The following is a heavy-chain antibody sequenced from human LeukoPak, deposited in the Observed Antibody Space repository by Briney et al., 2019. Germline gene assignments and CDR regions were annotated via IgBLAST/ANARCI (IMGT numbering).Heavy chain of an antibody. Sequence: PGGSLRLSCAASGSTFRRYDMSWVRQAPGKGLEWVSAISCNGDSTNYVDFVKGRFTISRDNSKNTLYLQMNSLRAEDTAVYYCALYCSGGSCYSMGGAFDIWGQGTVVTVSS. CDR2: ISCNGDST. J-gene: IGHJ3*02. V-gene: IGHV3-23*01. CDR1: GSTFRRYD. CDR3: ALYCSGGSCYSMGGAFDI. D-gene: IGHD2-15*01.